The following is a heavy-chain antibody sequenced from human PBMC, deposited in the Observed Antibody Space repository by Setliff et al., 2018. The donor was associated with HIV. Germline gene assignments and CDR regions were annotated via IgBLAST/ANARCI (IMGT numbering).Heavy chain of an antibody. CDR1: GFIFSAYA. V-gene: IGHV3-23*01. J-gene: IGHJ6*03. CDR3: ARYFHYYDSSGFISYYYFYYMDV. CDR2: ITDGGGTT. D-gene: IGHD3-22*01. Sequence: GGSLRLSCAASGFIFSAYAMSWVRQGPEKGLEWVSAITDGGGTTYYADSVKGRFTISRDNSKNSLYLQMNSLRAEDTAVYYCARYFHYYDSSGFISYYYFYYMDVWGKGTTVTVSS.